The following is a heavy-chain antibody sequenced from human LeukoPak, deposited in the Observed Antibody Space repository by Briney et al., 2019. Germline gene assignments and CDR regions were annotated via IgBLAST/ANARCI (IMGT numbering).Heavy chain of an antibody. V-gene: IGHV4-39*01. D-gene: IGHD3-22*01. CDR2: IYYSGST. Sequence: PSETQSHTCTVSGGSISSSSYYWGWIRQPPGKGLEWIGSIYYSGSTYYNPSLKSRVTISVDTSKNQFSLKLSSVTAADTAVYYCARPHSYYDSSGYSDWGQGTLVTVSS. CDR1: GGSISSSSYY. J-gene: IGHJ4*02. CDR3: ARPHSYYDSSGYSD.